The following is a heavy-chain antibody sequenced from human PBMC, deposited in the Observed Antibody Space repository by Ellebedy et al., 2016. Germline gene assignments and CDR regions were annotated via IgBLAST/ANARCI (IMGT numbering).Heavy chain of an antibody. Sequence: GGSLRLSCAASGFTFDDYAMHWVRQAPGKGLEWVSGISWNSGSIGYADSVKGRFTISRDNAKNSLYLQMNSLRAEDTALYYCAKDVMTTVTTGWFDPWGQGTLVTVSS. V-gene: IGHV3-9*01. D-gene: IGHD4-17*01. CDR3: AKDVMTTVTTGWFDP. CDR2: ISWNSGSI. CDR1: GFTFDDYA. J-gene: IGHJ5*02.